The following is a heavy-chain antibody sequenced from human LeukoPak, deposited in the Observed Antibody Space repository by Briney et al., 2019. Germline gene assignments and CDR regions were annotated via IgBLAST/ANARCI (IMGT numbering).Heavy chain of an antibody. Sequence: SVKVSFKASGGTFSSYAISWVRQAPGQGLEWMGRIIPILGIANYAQKFQGRVTITADKSTSTAYMEVSWLTSDDTALYYCARAPYCDSASCYTGYNWFNPWGQGTLVTVSS. D-gene: IGHD2-2*02. CDR1: GGTFSSYA. CDR2: IIPILGIA. CDR3: ARAPYCDSASCYTGYNWFNP. V-gene: IGHV1-69*04. J-gene: IGHJ5*02.